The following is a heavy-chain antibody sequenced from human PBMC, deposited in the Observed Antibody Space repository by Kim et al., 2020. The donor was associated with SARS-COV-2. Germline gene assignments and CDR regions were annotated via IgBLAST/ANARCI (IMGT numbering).Heavy chain of an antibody. Sequence: NPALKSRVTISVDTSKNQFSLKLSSVTAADTAVYYCARDQCSSTSCQIDYWGQGTLVTVSS. V-gene: IGHV4-59*01. J-gene: IGHJ4*02. D-gene: IGHD2-2*01. CDR3: ARDQCSSTSCQIDY.